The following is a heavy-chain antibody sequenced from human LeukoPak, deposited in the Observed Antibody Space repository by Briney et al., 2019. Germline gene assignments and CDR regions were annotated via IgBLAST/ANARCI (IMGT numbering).Heavy chain of an antibody. Sequence: SGPALVKPTQTLTLTCTFSGFSLSTSGMCVSWIRQPPGKALEWLARIDWDDDKYYSTSLKTRLTISKDTSKNQVVLTMTNMDPVDTATYYCARIGRSRTAAAGMVGYFDYWGQGTLVTVSS. CDR3: ARIGRSRTAAAGMVGYFDY. D-gene: IGHD6-13*01. CDR2: IDWDDDK. J-gene: IGHJ4*02. V-gene: IGHV2-70*11. CDR1: GFSLSTSGMC.